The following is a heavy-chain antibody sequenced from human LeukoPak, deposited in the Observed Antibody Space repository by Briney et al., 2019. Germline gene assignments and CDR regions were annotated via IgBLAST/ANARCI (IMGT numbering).Heavy chain of an antibody. CDR2: INHSGST. CDR1: GVSFSGYY. CDR3: ARAFPVIVLFLDY. J-gene: IGHJ4*02. D-gene: IGHD2-8*01. V-gene: IGHV4-34*01. Sequence: SETLSLTCAVYGVSFSGYYWSWIRQPPGKGLEWIGEINHSGSTKYNPSLKSRVTISVDTSKNQCSLKLSSVTAADTAVYYCARAFPVIVLFLDYWGQGTLVTVSS.